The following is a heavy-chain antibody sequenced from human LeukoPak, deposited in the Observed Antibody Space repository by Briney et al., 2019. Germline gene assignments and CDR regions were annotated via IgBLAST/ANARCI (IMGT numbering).Heavy chain of an antibody. CDR1: GYTFTNYA. V-gene: IGHV7-4-1*02. Sequence: ASVTVSFMASGYTFTNYAMNWVRQAPGQGLEWMGWIHPSNGNPTYAQGLTGRFVFSLATSVSTTYLQISSLKAEDTAVYYCARAFQRLGELSLPDYWGQGTLVTVSS. CDR3: ARAFQRLGELSLPDY. CDR2: IHPSNGNP. J-gene: IGHJ4*02. D-gene: IGHD3-16*02.